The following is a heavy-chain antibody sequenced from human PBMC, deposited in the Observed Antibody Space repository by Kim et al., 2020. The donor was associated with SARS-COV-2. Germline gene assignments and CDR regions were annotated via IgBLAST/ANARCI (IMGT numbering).Heavy chain of an antibody. J-gene: IGHJ4*02. CDR2: ISGNGGST. V-gene: IGHV3-23*01. Sequence: GGSLRLSCAASGFTFSRYGMTWVRQARGKGLEWVSAISGNGGSTHYADSVKGRFTVSRDNSKNTVYLQMNSLRAEDTAVYYCTGAVDYYVSSGYWWWGYWGQGTLVTVSS. D-gene: IGHD3-22*01. CDR1: GFTFSRYG. CDR3: TGAVDYYVSSGYWWWGY.